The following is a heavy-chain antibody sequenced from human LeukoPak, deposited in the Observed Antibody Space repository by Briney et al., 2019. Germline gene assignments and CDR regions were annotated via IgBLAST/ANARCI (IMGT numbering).Heavy chain of an antibody. V-gene: IGHV4-39*07. CDR3: ARYYYGSGSYQPTGDY. CDR2: IYYSGST. D-gene: IGHD3-10*01. J-gene: IGHJ4*02. Sequence: PSETLSLTCTVSGGSISSSSYYWGWIRQPPGKGLEWIGSIYYSGSTYYNRSLKSRVTISVDTSRNQFSLKLSSVTAADTAVYYCARYYYGSGSYQPTGDYWGQGTLVTVSS. CDR1: GGSISSSSYY.